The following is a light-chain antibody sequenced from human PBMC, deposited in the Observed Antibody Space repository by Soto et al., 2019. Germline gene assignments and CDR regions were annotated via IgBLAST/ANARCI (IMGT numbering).Light chain of an antibody. Sequence: EIVRTQSPATLSLSPGEVATLSCSASQSVGITFAWYQQTPGQAPGVVVYDASYRATGIPARFSGSGSGTDFTLTIRNLEPADFAIYYCQQRGNWPQITFGQGTRLEIK. V-gene: IGKV3-11*01. CDR2: DAS. J-gene: IGKJ5*01. CDR1: QSVGIT. CDR3: QQRGNWPQIT.